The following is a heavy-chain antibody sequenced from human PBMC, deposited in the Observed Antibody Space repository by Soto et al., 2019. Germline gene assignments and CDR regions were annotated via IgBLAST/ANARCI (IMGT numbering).Heavy chain of an antibody. V-gene: IGHV3-33*01. Sequence: QVQLVESGGGVVQPGRSLRLSCAASGFTFSSYGMHWVRQAPGKGLEWVAVIWYDGSNKYYADSVKGRFTISRDNSKNTLHLQMNSLRAEDTAVYYCARDRVDTAMVLDYWGQGTLVTVSS. J-gene: IGHJ4*02. CDR3: ARDRVDTAMVLDY. CDR1: GFTFSSYG. D-gene: IGHD5-18*01. CDR2: IWYDGSNK.